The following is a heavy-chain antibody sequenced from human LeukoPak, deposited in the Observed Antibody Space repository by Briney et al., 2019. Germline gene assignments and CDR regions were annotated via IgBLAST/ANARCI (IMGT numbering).Heavy chain of an antibody. CDR3: ARRAAMVGFDY. J-gene: IGHJ4*02. D-gene: IGHD5-18*01. V-gene: IGHV3-30-3*01. CDR1: GFTFSSYA. Sequence: GGSLRLSCAASGFTFSSYAMHWVRQAPGKGLEWVAVISYDGSNKYYADSVKGRFTISRDNSKNTLYLQMNSLRAEDTAVYYCARRAAMVGFDYWGQGTLVTVSS. CDR2: ISYDGSNK.